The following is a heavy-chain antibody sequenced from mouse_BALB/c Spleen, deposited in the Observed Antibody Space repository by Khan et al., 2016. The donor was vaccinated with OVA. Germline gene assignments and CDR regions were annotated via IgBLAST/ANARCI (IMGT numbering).Heavy chain of an antibody. D-gene: IGHD1-1*01. CDR3: ARGTTTSYGYFDV. Sequence: QVQLQQPGAELVRPGGSVKLSCKASGYSFTSYWMNWMKQRPGQGLEWIGIIHPSDSETRLNQKFEDKATLTVDKSSSTAYMQLSSPTSEDTAVSYCARGTTTSYGYFDVWGAGTTVTVSS. V-gene: IGHV1-61*01. CDR2: IHPSDSET. J-gene: IGHJ1*01. CDR1: GYSFTSYW.